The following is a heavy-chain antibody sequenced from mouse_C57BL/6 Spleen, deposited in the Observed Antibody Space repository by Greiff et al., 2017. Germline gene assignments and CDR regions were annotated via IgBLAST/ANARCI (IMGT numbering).Heavy chain of an antibody. Sequence: VQLKESGAELVKPGASVKLSCTASGFNIKDYYMHWVKQRTEQGLEWIGRIDPEDGETKNAPKFQGKATITADTSSNTAYLQRSSLTSEDTAVYYCARGINYYGSSYEGAMDYWGQGTSVTVSS. D-gene: IGHD1-1*01. CDR2: IDPEDGET. CDR1: GFNIKDYY. V-gene: IGHV14-2*01. J-gene: IGHJ4*01. CDR3: ARGINYYGSSYEGAMDY.